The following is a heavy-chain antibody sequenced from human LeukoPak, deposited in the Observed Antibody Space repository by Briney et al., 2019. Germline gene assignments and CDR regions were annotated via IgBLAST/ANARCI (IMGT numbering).Heavy chain of an antibody. V-gene: IGHV4-39*07. CDR3: ARGLHLLYWYFDL. CDR1: GGSISSSSYY. CDR2: IFFSGNT. D-gene: IGHD1-26*01. J-gene: IGHJ2*01. Sequence: ASETLSLTCTVSGGSISSSSYYWGWIRQPPRKGLEWIGNIFFSGNTNYNPSLKSRVTISVDTSKNQFSLQLNSVTAAETAVYYCARGLHLLYWYFDLWGRGTLVTVSS.